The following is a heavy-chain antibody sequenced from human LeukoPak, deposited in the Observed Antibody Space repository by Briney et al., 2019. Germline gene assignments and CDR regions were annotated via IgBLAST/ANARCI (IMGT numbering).Heavy chain of an antibody. D-gene: IGHD6-13*01. J-gene: IGHJ4*02. CDR2: ISGRGGST. CDR3: AKDRGYSSSRYFDY. Sequence: GGSLRLSGAASGFTFSSYAMSWVGQAPGKGLEGFSAISGRGGSTYYADSVKGRFTISRDNSKNTLYLQMNSLRAEDTAVYYCAKDRGYSSSRYFDYWGQGTLVTVSS. V-gene: IGHV3-23*01. CDR1: GFTFSSYA.